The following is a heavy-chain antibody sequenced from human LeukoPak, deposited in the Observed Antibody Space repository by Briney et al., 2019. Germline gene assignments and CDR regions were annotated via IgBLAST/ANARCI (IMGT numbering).Heavy chain of an antibody. CDR1: GYSISSGYY. J-gene: IGHJ5*02. CDR3: ARWRGDIVVVPAAMHWFDP. CDR2: IYHSGST. D-gene: IGHD2-2*01. Sequence: SETLSLTCAVSGYSISSGYYWGWIRQPPGKGPEWIGSIYHSGSTYYNPSLKSRVTISVDTSKNQFSLKLSSVTAADTAVYYCARWRGDIVVVPAAMHWFDPWGQGTLVTVSS. V-gene: IGHV4-38-2*01.